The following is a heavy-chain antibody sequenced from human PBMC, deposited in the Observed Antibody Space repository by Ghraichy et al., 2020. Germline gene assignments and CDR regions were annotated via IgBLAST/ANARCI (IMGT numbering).Heavy chain of an antibody. CDR3: ARDLGGPDY. J-gene: IGHJ4*02. D-gene: IGHD3-10*01. Sequence: GESLNISCAASGFTFSSYSMNWVRQAPGKGLEWVSFISNNIKTIYYADSVKGRFTISRDNAKNSLSLQMNSLRDEDTAVYYCARDLGGPDYWGQGTLDTVS. CDR2: ISNNIKTI. CDR1: GFTFSSYS. V-gene: IGHV3-48*02.